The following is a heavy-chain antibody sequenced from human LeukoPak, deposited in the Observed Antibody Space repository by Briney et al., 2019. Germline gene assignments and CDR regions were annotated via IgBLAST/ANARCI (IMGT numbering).Heavy chain of an antibody. CDR1: GVSISSGGYS. J-gene: IGHJ3*02. V-gene: IGHV4-30-2*01. D-gene: IGHD4-17*01. CDR2: IYHSGST. Sequence: SETLSLTCAVSGVSISSGGYSWSWIRQPPGKGLEWIGYIYHSGSTYYNPSLKSRVTISVDRSKNQFSLKLSSVTAADTAVYYCASGDYGAFDIWGQGTMVTVSS. CDR3: ASGDYGAFDI.